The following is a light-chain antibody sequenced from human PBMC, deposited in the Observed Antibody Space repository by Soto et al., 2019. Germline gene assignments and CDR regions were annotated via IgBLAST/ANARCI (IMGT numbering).Light chain of an antibody. CDR2: EVH. Sequence: QSALTQPASVSGSPGQSITISCTGTSSDVGGYIYVSWYQHHPGKAPKLIIYEVHNRPSGISNRFSGSKYGNTASLTISGLQAEDEADYYCSSYTSSSTPYVFGPGTKVTVL. CDR3: SSYTSSSTPYV. CDR1: SSDVGGYIY. V-gene: IGLV2-14*01. J-gene: IGLJ1*01.